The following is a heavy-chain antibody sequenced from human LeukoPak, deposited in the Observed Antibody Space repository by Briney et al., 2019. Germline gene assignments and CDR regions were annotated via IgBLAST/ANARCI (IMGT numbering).Heavy chain of an antibody. CDR3: ARVVVPATLYNWFDP. CDR1: GYTFTGYY. J-gene: IGHJ5*02. Sequence: GASVKVSCKASGYTFTGYYIHWVRQAPGQGLEWMGWISAYNGNTNYAQKLQGRVTMTTDTSTSTAYMELRSLRSDDTAVYYCARVVVPATLYNWFDPWGQGTLVTVSS. V-gene: IGHV1-18*04. D-gene: IGHD2-2*01. CDR2: ISAYNGNT.